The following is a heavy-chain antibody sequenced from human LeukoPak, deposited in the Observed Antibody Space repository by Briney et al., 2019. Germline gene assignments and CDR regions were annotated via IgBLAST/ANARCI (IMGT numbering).Heavy chain of an antibody. V-gene: IGHV4-4*07. CDR3: ARDKAYYDSSGYLNWFDP. CDR2: IYTSGST. Sequence: SETLSLTCTVSGGSISSYYWSWIRQPAGKGLEWIGRIYTSGSTNYNPSLESRVTMSVDTSKNQFSLKLSSVTAADTAVYYCARDKAYYDSSGYLNWFDPWGQGTLVTVSS. D-gene: IGHD3-22*01. CDR1: GGSISSYY. J-gene: IGHJ5*02.